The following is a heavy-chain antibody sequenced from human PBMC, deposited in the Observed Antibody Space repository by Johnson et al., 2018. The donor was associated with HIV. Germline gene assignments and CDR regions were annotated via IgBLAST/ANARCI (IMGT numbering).Heavy chain of an antibody. D-gene: IGHD6-19*01. V-gene: IGHV3-23*04. Sequence: VQLVESGGGLVQPGGSLRLSCAASGFTFSSYAMSWVRQAPGKGLEWVSAISGSGGSTYYADSVKGRFTISRDNSKNTLYLPMNSLRAEDTAVYYCARDNGAVAGPEGAFDIWGQGTMVTVSS. CDR1: GFTFSSYA. CDR3: ARDNGAVAGPEGAFDI. J-gene: IGHJ3*02. CDR2: ISGSGGST.